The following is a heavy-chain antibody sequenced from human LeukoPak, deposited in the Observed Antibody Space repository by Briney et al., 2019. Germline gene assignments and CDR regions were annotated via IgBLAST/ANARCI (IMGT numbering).Heavy chain of an antibody. D-gene: IGHD2-21*01. Sequence: PGGSLRLSCAASGFTFSSYRMNWVRQAPGKGLEWVSSISSSSSYIYYADSVKGRFTISRDNAKNSLYLQMNSLRAEDTAVYYCARDGASAGYCGFDIWGQGTMVTVS. CDR2: ISSSSSYI. CDR3: ARDGASAGYCGFDI. J-gene: IGHJ3*02. V-gene: IGHV3-21*01. CDR1: GFTFSSYR.